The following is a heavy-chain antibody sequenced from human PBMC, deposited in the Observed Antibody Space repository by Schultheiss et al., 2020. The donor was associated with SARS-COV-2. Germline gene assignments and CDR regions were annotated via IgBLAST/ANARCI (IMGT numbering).Heavy chain of an antibody. CDR2: IYYSGST. Sequence: SETLSLTCTVSGGSISSYYWSWIRQPPGKGLEWIGYIYYSGSTNYNPSLKSRVTISVDTSKNQFSLKLSSVTAADTAVYYCARRSGTYPTSFDPWGQGTLVTVSS. CDR1: GGSISSYY. V-gene: IGHV4-59*01. D-gene: IGHD1-26*01. CDR3: ARRSGTYPTSFDP. J-gene: IGHJ5*02.